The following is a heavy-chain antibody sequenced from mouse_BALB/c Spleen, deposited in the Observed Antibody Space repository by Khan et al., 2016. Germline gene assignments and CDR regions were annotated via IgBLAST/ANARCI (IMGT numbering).Heavy chain of an antibody. CDR2: IRNKANGYTT. CDR3: RCTIARETDQSILYLRMILLRAEERATYYRARDMEGYDESLDY. CDR1: GFTFTDYY. D-gene: IGHD2-2*01. Sequence: EVELVESGGGLVQPGGSLRLSCATSGFTFTDYYMSWVRQPPGKALEWLGFIRNKANGYTTEYSASVKGRFTISRDNSQSILYLQMNTLSAEDSAALKCRCTIARETDQSILYLRMILLRAEERATYYRARDMEGYDESLDYRGQRTSVTVSS. V-gene: IGHV7-3*02. J-gene: IGHJ4*01.